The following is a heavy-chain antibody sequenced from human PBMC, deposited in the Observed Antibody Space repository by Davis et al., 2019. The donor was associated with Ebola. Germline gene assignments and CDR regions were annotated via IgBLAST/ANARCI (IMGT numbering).Heavy chain of an antibody. CDR2: IYSGGST. V-gene: IGHV3-53*01. Sequence: GESLKISCAASGFTVSSNYMSWVRQAPGKGLEWVSVIYSGGSTYYADSVKGRFTISRDNSKNTLYLQMNSLKTEDTAVYYCTRLDLTGVYYSDMDVWGKGTTVTVSS. J-gene: IGHJ6*03. CDR3: TRLDLTGVYYSDMDV. CDR1: GFTVSSNY. D-gene: IGHD7-27*01.